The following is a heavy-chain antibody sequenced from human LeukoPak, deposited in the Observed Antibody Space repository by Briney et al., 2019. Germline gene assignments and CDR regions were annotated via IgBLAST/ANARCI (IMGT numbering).Heavy chain of an antibody. CDR2: IYYSGST. Sequence: PSETLSLTCTVSGGSISSSSYYWGWIRQPPGKGLEWIGSIYYSGSTYYNPSLKSRVTISVDTSKNQFSLKRSSVTAADTAVYYCARHSSGYYYIRYWGQGTLVTVSS. CDR1: GGSISSSSYY. CDR3: ARHSSGYYYIRY. V-gene: IGHV4-39*01. J-gene: IGHJ4*02. D-gene: IGHD3-22*01.